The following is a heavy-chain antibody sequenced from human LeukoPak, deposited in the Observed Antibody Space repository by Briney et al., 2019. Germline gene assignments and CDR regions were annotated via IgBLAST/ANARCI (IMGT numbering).Heavy chain of an antibody. CDR3: ARDRFWSCDY. D-gene: IGHD3-3*01. Sequence: GGSLRLSCAASGFTFSSYAMSWVRQAPGKGLEWVSAISGSGGSTYYADSVKGRFTISRDNSKNTLYLQMNSLRDEDTALYYCARDRFWSCDYWGQGTLVTVSS. J-gene: IGHJ4*02. V-gene: IGHV3-23*01. CDR1: GFTFSSYA. CDR2: ISGSGGST.